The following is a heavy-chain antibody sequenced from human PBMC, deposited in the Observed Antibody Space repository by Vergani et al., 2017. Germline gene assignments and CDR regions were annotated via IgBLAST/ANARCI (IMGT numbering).Heavy chain of an antibody. CDR2: IYWDDDK. V-gene: IGHV2-5*02. D-gene: IGHD6-13*01. CDR1: GFSLSTSGVG. J-gene: IGHJ4*02. CDR3: AHIAPLQQLFAIAAAGKTFDY. Sequence: QITLKESGPTLVKPTQTLTLTCNFSGFSLSTSGVGVGWIRQPPGKALEWLALIYWDDDKRYSTSLKSRLTITKDTSKNQVVLTMTNMDPVDTATYYCAHIAPLQQLFAIAAAGKTFDYWGQGTLVTVSS.